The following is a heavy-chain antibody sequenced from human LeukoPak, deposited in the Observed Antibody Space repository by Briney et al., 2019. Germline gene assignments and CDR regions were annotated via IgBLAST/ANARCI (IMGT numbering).Heavy chain of an antibody. CDR2: IIPSLGRA. D-gene: IGHD3-10*01. V-gene: IGHV1-69*10. CDR3: ASVSGDGSGSYFPLDR. Sequence: GASVKVSCKASGGTFSSYAISWVRQAPGQGLEWMGGIIPSLGRANYAQKFQGRVTITADDSTSTAYMELSSLRSEDTAVYYCASVSGDGSGSYFPLDRWGQGTLVTVSS. J-gene: IGHJ5*02. CDR1: GGTFSSYA.